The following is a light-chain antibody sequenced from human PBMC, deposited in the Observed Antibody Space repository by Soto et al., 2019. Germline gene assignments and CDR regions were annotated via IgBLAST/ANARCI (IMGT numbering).Light chain of an antibody. J-gene: IGKJ1*01. V-gene: IGKV3-20*01. CDR1: QSVSNTH. CDR3: HQYGTSPQT. Sequence: EIVLTQSPGSLSLSPGESPTLSCRASQSVSNTHVAWYQQRPGQAPRLLIYDASRRDIGVPDRFSGSGSGTDFTLTISGLEPEDFAVYFCHQYGTSPQTFGQGTKV. CDR2: DAS.